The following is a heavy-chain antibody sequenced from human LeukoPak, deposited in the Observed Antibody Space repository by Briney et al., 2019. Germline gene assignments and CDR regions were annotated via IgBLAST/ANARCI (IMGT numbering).Heavy chain of an antibody. Sequence: SETLSLTCTVSGASISSHNYYWGWIRQPPGKGLEWIGSMFYSGHTHQSLSLKSRVTISVDTSKNQVSLELTSVTAADTAVYYCASPGRGDYGDYWGQGTLVTVSS. D-gene: IGHD4/OR15-4a*01. J-gene: IGHJ4*02. CDR3: ASPGRGDYGDY. CDR1: GASISSHNYY. V-gene: IGHV4-39*07. CDR2: MFYSGHT.